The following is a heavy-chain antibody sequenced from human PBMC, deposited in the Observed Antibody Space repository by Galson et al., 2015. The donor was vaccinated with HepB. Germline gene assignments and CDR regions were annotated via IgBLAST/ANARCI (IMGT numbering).Heavy chain of an antibody. CDR1: GYTFTNYG. V-gene: IGHV1-18*01. CDR2: ITTPNGNT. Sequence: SVKVSCKASGYTFTNYGISWVRQAPGQGLEWMGLITTPNGNTNYARKLQDRVTMTTDTATSTAYMELRSLRSDDTAVYYCARVFQGFLAIWGQGTMVTVSS. J-gene: IGHJ3*02. D-gene: IGHD3-3*01. CDR3: ARVFQGFLAI.